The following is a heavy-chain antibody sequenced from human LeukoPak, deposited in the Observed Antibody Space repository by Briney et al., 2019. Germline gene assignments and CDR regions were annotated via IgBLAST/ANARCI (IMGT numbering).Heavy chain of an antibody. CDR3: TRIDYYYDSGSYWPFEY. CDR1: GFNFGDYS. J-gene: IGHJ4*02. D-gene: IGHD3-10*01. V-gene: IGHV3-49*04. Sequence: GGSLRLSCRVSGFNFGDYSISWDRQAPAKGRGRVGFIRSKAYGGTTEYAASVKGGFTISRDDSKTIAYLQMRSLKTEDTAMYYCTRIDYYYDSGSYWPFEYWGQGTLVTVSS. CDR2: IRSKAYGGTT.